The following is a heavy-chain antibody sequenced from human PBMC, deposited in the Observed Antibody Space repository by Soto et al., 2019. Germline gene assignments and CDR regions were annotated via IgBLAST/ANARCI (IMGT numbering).Heavy chain of an antibody. CDR2: ISSSSTI. V-gene: IGHV3-48*02. CDR3: ARWGRFLEWLLFPANYYGMDV. CDR1: GFTFSIYS. D-gene: IGHD3-3*01. J-gene: IGHJ6*02. Sequence: PGGSLRLSCAASGFTFSIYSMNWVRQAPGKGLEWVSYISSSSTIYYADSVKGRFTISRDNAKNSLYLQMNSLRDEDTAVYYCARWGRFLEWLLFPANYYGMDVWGQGTTVTVSS.